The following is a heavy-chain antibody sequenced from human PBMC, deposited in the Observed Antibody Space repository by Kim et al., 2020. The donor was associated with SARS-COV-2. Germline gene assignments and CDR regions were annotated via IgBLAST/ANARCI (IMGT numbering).Heavy chain of an antibody. Sequence: ASVKVSCKVSGYTLTELSMHWVRQAPGKGLEWMGGFDPEDGETIYAQKFQGRVTMTEDTSTDTAYMELSSLRSEDTAVYYCATVLLLLGSGSLTGRYNWFDPWGQGTLVTVSS. CDR2: FDPEDGET. D-gene: IGHD3-10*01. CDR1: GYTLTELS. CDR3: ATVLLLLGSGSLTGRYNWFDP. V-gene: IGHV1-24*01. J-gene: IGHJ5*02.